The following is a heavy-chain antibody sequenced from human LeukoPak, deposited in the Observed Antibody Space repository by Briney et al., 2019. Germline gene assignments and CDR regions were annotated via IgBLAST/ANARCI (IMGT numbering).Heavy chain of an antibody. CDR2: TYYRSKWYD. CDR1: GDSVSSNSTA. Sequence: SQTLSLTCAISGDSVSSNSTACNWIRQSPSRGLEWLGRTYYRSKWYDDYAVSVKSQITINPDTSKNQLSLQLNSVTPEDTAVYYCARGGQGDGYSADEAFDFWGQGAMVTVSS. J-gene: IGHJ3*01. CDR3: ARGGQGDGYSADEAFDF. V-gene: IGHV6-1*01. D-gene: IGHD5-24*01.